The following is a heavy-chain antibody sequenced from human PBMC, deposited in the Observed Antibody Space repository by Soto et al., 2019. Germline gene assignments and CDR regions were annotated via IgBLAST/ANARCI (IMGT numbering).Heavy chain of an antibody. CDR1: GGSISSSSYY. CDR2: IYYSGST. Sequence: SETLSLTCTVSGGSISSSSYYWGWIRQPPGKGLEWIGSIYYSGSTYYNPSLKSRVTISVDTSKNQFSLKLSSVTAADTAVYYCERAYSSSWYVVTGSPYGMDVWGQGTTVTVSS. CDR3: ERAYSSSWYVVTGSPYGMDV. D-gene: IGHD6-13*01. J-gene: IGHJ6*02. V-gene: IGHV4-39*01.